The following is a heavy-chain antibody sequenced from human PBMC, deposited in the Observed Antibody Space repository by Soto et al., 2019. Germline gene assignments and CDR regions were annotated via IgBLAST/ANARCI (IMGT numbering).Heavy chain of an antibody. V-gene: IGHV3-74*01. CDR3: TRSLGLLTMDV. CDR2: INSDGSSA. J-gene: IGHJ6*02. D-gene: IGHD2-15*01. Sequence: PGGSLRLSCADPGLTFSSYWMHWVRQVPGKGLVWVSRINSDGSSANYADSVKGRFTISRDNAKNTLYLQMNSLRAEDTAVYYCTRSLGLLTMDVWGQGTTVTVSS. CDR1: GLTFSSYW.